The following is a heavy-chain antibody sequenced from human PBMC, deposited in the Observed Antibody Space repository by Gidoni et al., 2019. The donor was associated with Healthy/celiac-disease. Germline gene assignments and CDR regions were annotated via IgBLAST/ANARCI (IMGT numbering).Heavy chain of an antibody. Sequence: EVQLVESGGGLVKPGGSLRLSCAASGFTFSSYSLNWVRQAPGKGLEWVSSISSSSSYIYYADSVKGRFTISRDNAKNSLYLQMNSLRAEDTAVYYCARDLIVGGGWELHHYYYYGMDVWGQGTTVTVSS. J-gene: IGHJ6*02. D-gene: IGHD1-26*01. CDR1: GFTFSSYS. CDR3: ARDLIVGGGWELHHYYYYGMDV. V-gene: IGHV3-21*01. CDR2: ISSSSSYI.